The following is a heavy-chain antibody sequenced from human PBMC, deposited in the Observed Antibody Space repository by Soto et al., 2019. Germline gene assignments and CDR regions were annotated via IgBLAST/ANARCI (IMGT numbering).Heavy chain of an antibody. CDR3: ARDRSSSSWYYYYYGMDV. CDR1: GFTFSDYY. V-gene: IGHV3-11*01. CDR2: ISSSGSTI. J-gene: IGHJ6*02. D-gene: IGHD6-6*01. Sequence: GGSLRLSCAASGFTFSDYYMSWIRQAPGKGLEWVSYISSSGSTIYYADSVKGRFTISRDNAKNSLYLQMNSLRAEDTAVYYCARDRSSSSWYYYYYGMDVWGQGTTVTVSS.